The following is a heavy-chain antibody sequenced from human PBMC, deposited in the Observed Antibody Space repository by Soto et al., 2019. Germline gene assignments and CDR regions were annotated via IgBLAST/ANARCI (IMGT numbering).Heavy chain of an antibody. J-gene: IGHJ4*01. V-gene: IGHV3-9*01. CDR2: ISWNSGSI. CDR1: GFTFDDYA. CDR3: AKCLCSSTSCPFDY. Sequence: DVQLVECGGGLVQPGRSLRLSCAASGFTFDDYAMHWVRQAPGKGLEWVSGISWNSGSIGYADSVKGRFTICRDNAKNSLYLQMNSLRAEDTALYYCAKCLCSSTSCPFDYWGHAPLVTVSS. D-gene: IGHD2-2*01.